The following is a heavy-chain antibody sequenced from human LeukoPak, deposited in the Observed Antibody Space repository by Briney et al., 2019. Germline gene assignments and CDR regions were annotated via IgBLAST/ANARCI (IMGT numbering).Heavy chain of an antibody. CDR3: ARVGHISDWFDP. V-gene: IGHV1-18*01. CDR1: GYTFSSYA. J-gene: IGHJ5*02. CDR2: ISAYNGNT. Sequence: GASVKVSCKASGYTFSSYAITWVRQAPGQGLEWMGWISAYNGNTNYAQKPQGRVTMTTDTSTSTAYMELRSLRSEDTAVYYCARVGHISDWFDPWGQGTLVTVSS. D-gene: IGHD3-22*01.